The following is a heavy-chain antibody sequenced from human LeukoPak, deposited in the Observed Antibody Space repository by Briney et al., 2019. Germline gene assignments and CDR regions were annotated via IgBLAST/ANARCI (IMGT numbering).Heavy chain of an antibody. CDR3: ARDVVEYSSSSDFDY. J-gene: IGHJ4*02. CDR1: GGSISSSSYY. D-gene: IGHD6-6*01. Sequence: SETLSLTCTVSGGSISSSSYYWGWIRQPPGKGLEWIGSIYYSGSTYYNPSLKSRVTISVGTSKNQFSLKLSSVTAADTAVYYCARDVVEYSSSSDFDYWGQGTLVTVSS. V-gene: IGHV4-39*07. CDR2: IYYSGST.